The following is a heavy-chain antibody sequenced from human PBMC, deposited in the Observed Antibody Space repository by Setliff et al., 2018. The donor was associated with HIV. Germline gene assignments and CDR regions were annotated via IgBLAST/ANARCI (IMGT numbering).Heavy chain of an antibody. Sequence: GASVKVSCKASGYTFTRYYVHFVRQAPGQGPAWMGINNPNGGSTNYAQKFEGRVAMTADTSTNNVHMYLSSLRSEDTAIYYCARGGPGSSFGYDWFDPWGQGTPVTVSS. CDR2: NNPNGGST. D-gene: IGHD5-18*01. V-gene: IGHV1-46*01. CDR1: GYTFTRYY. CDR3: ARGGPGSSFGYDWFDP. J-gene: IGHJ5*02.